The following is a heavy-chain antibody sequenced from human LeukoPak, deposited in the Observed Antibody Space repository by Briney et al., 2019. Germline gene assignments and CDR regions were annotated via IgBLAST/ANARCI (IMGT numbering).Heavy chain of an antibody. CDR3: TTEYRDSSGWYGAFDI. J-gene: IGHJ3*02. V-gene: IGHV3-15*01. Sequence: PGGSLRLSCAASGFISTNAWMSWVRQAPGKGLEWVGRIKSKTDGGATDFAAPVKGRFTISRDDSKNTLYLQMNSLKIEDTAVYYCTTEYRDSSGWYGAFDIRGQGTMVTVSS. CDR1: GFISTNAW. CDR2: IKSKTDGGAT. D-gene: IGHD6-19*01.